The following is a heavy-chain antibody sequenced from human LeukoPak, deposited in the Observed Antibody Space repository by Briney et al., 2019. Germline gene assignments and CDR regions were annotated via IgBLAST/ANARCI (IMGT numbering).Heavy chain of an antibody. CDR3: ARVSPMTDGAFDL. Sequence: GGSLRLSCEGSAFMFGNHGLIWVRQAPGKGLDWLSFIGPSGVTRLYANSVKGRFTISRDNAENSVFLQMNSLRVEDTAVYYCARVSPMTDGAFDLWGQGVMVTVSS. CDR2: IGPSGVTR. J-gene: IGHJ3*01. D-gene: IGHD2-21*02. V-gene: IGHV3-48*04. CDR1: AFMFGNHG.